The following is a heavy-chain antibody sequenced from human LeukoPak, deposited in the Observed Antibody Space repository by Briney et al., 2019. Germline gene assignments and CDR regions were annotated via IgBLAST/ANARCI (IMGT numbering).Heavy chain of an antibody. CDR2: MNPNNGNT. CDR3: VRDGEGVAISVNYWFDP. J-gene: IGHJ5*02. Sequence: ASVKVSCKASGFTFTNYDINWVRQASGQGLEWMGWMNPNNGNTGYARKFQGRVTMTRDTSISTAYMELRDLRSEDTAVYYCVRDGEGVAISVNYWFDPWGQGTLVTVSS. CDR1: GFTFTNYD. D-gene: IGHD3-10*01. V-gene: IGHV1-8*01.